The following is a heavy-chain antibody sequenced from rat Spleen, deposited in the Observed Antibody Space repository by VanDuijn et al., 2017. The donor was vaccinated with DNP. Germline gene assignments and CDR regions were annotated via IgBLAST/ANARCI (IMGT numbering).Heavy chain of an antibody. Sequence: EVQLVESGGGLVQPGRSLKLSCVVSGFIFSDYSMAWVRQAPTKGLEWVAYIGSDGYAPYYGDSVKGRFTISRDNAKSTLYLQMNSLRSEDMATYYCIRWNSGHFDYWGQGVMVTVSS. CDR1: GFIFSDYS. D-gene: IGHD4-3*01. CDR3: IRWNSGHFDY. CDR2: IGSDGYAP. J-gene: IGHJ2*01. V-gene: IGHV5-22*01.